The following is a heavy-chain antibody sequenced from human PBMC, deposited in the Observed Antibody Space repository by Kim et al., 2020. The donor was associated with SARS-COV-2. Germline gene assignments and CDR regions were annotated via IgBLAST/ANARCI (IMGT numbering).Heavy chain of an antibody. CDR2: ISYDGSNK. CDR3: AKGVPAAIVY. J-gene: IGHJ4*02. Sequence: GGSLRLSCAASGFTFSSYGMHWVRQAPGKGLEWVAVISYDGSNKYYADSVKGRFTISRDNSKNTLYLQMNSLRAEDTAVYYCAKGVPAAIVYWGQGTLVTVSS. V-gene: IGHV3-30*18. CDR1: GFTFSSYG. D-gene: IGHD2-2*01.